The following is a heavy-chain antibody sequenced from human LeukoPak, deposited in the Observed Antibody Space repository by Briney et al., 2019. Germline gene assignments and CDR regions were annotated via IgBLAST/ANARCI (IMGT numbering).Heavy chain of an antibody. CDR1: GGSFSGYY. V-gene: IGHV4-34*01. Sequence: PSETLSLTCAVYGGSFSGYYWSWIRQPPGKGLEWIGEINHSGSNNYNPSLKSRVTISVDTSKNQFSLKLSSVTAADTAVYYCARVPYYDFWSGYSAYYFDYWGQGTLVTVSS. D-gene: IGHD3-3*01. CDR3: ARVPYYDFWSGYSAYYFDY. CDR2: INHSGSN. J-gene: IGHJ4*02.